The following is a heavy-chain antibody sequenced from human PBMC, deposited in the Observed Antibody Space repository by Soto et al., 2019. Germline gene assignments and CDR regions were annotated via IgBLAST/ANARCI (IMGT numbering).Heavy chain of an antibody. CDR2: IWYDGSNK. V-gene: IGHV3-33*01. CDR3: ARKDDSSYYYGMDV. J-gene: IGHJ6*02. D-gene: IGHD1-1*01. CDR1: GFTFSSYG. Sequence: QVQLVESGGGVVQPGRSLRLSCAASGFTFSSYGMHWVRQAPGKGLEWVAVIWYDGSNKYYADSVKGRFTISRDNSKNTLYLQMNSLRAEDTAVYYCARKDDSSYYYGMDVWGQGTTVTVS.